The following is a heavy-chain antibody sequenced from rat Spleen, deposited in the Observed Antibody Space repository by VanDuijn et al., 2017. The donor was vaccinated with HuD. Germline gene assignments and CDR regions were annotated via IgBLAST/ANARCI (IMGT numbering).Heavy chain of an antibody. D-gene: IGHD2-1*01. CDR2: INYEGTSA. J-gene: IGHJ2*01. Sequence: EVQLVESGGGLVQPGRSLKLSCAASGLTFSDYYMARVRQAPKKGLEWVASINYEGTSAYFGDSVKGRFTISRDNAKSTLYLQMNSLRSEDTATYYCARSTYDYFESWGQGVMVTVSS. V-gene: IGHV5-22*01. CDR3: ARSTYDYFES. CDR1: GLTFSDYY.